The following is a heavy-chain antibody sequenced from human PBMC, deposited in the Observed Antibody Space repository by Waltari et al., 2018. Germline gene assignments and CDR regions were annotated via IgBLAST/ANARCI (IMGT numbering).Heavy chain of an antibody. D-gene: IGHD2-2*01. J-gene: IGHJ4*02. CDR3: ARASTPDIVVVPAAIGY. V-gene: IGHV1-2*02. CDR1: GYTFTGYY. Sequence: QVQLVQSGAEVKKPGASVKVSCKASGYTFTGYYMHWVRQATGQGLEWMGWINPNSGGTNYAQKLQGRVTMTRDTSISTAYMELSRLRSDDTAVYYCARASTPDIVVVPAAIGYWGQGTLVTVSS. CDR2: INPNSGGT.